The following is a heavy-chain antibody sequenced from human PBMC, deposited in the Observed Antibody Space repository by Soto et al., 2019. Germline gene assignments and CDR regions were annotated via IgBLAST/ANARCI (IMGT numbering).Heavy chain of an antibody. D-gene: IGHD3-3*01. CDR2: INAGNGNT. CDR3: ARETEVLRFLEWLLYDAFDI. V-gene: IGHV1-3*01. J-gene: IGHJ3*02. CDR1: GYTFTSYA. Sequence: ASVKVSCKASGYTFTSYAMHWVRQAPGQRLEWMGWINAGNGNTKYSQKFQGRVTITRDTSASTAYMELSSLRSEDTAVYYCARETEVLRFLEWLLYDAFDIWGQGTMVTVSS.